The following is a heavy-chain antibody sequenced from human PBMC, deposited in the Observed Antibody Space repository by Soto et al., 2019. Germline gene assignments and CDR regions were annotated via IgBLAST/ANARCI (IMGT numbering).Heavy chain of an antibody. CDR3: ARDRDSSSAVPFGYYGMDV. Sequence: EVQLVETGGGLIQPGGSLRLSCAASGFTVSSNYMSWVRQAPGKGLEWVSVIYSGGSTYYADSVKGRFTISRDNSKNTLYLQMNSLRAEDTAVYYCARDRDSSSAVPFGYYGMDVWGQGTTVTVSS. J-gene: IGHJ6*02. CDR1: GFTVSSNY. D-gene: IGHD6-6*01. V-gene: IGHV3-53*02. CDR2: IYSGGST.